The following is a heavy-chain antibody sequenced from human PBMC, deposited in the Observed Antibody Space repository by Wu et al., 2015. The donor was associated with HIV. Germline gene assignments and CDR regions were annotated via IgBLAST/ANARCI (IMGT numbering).Heavy chain of an antibody. CDR3: ARNLSPVWNSYYRGWHFDY. D-gene: IGHD3-3*01. V-gene: IGHV1-2*02. CDR2: INPNSGGT. J-gene: IGHJ4*02. CDR1: GYTFTGYY. Sequence: QVQLVQSGAEVKKPGASVKVSCKASGYTFTGYYFHWVRQAPGQGLEWMGWINPNSGGTNYAQKFQGRVTMTRDTSISTAYMELSRLRSDDTAVYYCARNLSPVWNSYYRGWHFDYWGQGTLVAVSS.